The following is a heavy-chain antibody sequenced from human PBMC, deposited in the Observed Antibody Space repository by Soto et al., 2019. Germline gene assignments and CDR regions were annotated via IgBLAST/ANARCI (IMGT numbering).Heavy chain of an antibody. CDR3: AHTGYYDLLTFDY. V-gene: IGHV2-5*02. J-gene: IGHJ4*02. CDR2: IYWDDDK. Sequence: SGPTLVNPTQALTLTCNFSGFSLSSRKMGVGWIRQPPGKALEWLTLIYWDDDKRYRPSLNNRLTITKDTSKNQVLLTMTNLDPVDTATYYCAHTGYYDLLTFDYWGQGTLVTVSS. CDR1: GFSLSSRKMG. D-gene: IGHD3-9*01.